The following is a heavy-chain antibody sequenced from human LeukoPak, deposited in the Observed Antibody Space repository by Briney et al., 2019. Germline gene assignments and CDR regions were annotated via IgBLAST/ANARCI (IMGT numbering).Heavy chain of an antibody. CDR3: ARDYCSGGSCYRYYFDY. CDR2: IYYSGST. CDR1: GASISSSSYY. Sequence: KTSETLSLTCTVSGASISSSSYYWGWIRQPPGKGLEWIGSIYYSGSTYYNPSLKSRVTISVDTSKNQFSLKLSSVTAADTAVYYCARDYCSGGSCYRYYFDYWGQGTLVTVSS. V-gene: IGHV4-39*07. J-gene: IGHJ4*02. D-gene: IGHD2-15*01.